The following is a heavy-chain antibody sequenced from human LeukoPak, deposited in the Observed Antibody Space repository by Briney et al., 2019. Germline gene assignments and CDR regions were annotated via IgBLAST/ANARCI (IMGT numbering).Heavy chain of an antibody. Sequence: ASVKVSCKASGYTFTGYYMHWVRQAPGQGLEWMGWINPNSGGTNYAQKFQGRVTMTRDTSISTAYMELSRLRSDDTAVYYCARDLGVVPAASWFDPWGQGTLVTVSS. CDR3: ARDLGVVPAASWFDP. J-gene: IGHJ5*02. CDR2: INPNSGGT. D-gene: IGHD2-2*01. CDR1: GYTFTGYY. V-gene: IGHV1-2*02.